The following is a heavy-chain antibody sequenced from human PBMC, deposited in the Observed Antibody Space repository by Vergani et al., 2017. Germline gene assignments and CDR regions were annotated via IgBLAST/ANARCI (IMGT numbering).Heavy chain of an antibody. CDR3: ARGSRAEGGSGPDK. J-gene: IGHJ4*02. Sequence: QVQLQESGPGLVKPSETLSLTCTVSGGSFNTYYWSWIRQSPGKGLEWIGYIYSTGSSNYNPSLNSRVTMSVDTSKNQFSLKLNSVTAADTAVYYCARGSRAEGGSGPDKWGQGTLVTVSS. D-gene: IGHD6-13*01. CDR2: IYSTGSS. V-gene: IGHV4-59*08. CDR1: GGSFNTYY.